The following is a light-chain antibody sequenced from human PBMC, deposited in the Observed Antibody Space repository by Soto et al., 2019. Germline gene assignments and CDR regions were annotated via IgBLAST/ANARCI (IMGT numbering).Light chain of an antibody. J-gene: IGLJ2*01. CDR2: EGG. V-gene: IGLV2-23*01. CDR1: SSDVGSYNL. Sequence: QAVVTQPASVSGSPGQSITISCTGTSSDVGSYNLVSWYQQHPGKAPKLMIYEGGKRPSGVSNRFSGSKSGNTASLTISGLQAEDEADYYCCSYAGRSTVVFGGGTKVTVL. CDR3: CSYAGRSTVV.